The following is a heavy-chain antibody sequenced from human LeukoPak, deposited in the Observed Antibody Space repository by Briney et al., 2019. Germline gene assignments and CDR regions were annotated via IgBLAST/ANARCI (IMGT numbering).Heavy chain of an antibody. V-gene: IGHV4-59*01. CDR2: IYYSGST. Sequence: PSETLSLTCTVSGGSIGSYYWSWIRQPPGKGLEWIGYIYYSGSTNYNPSLKSRVTISVDTSKNQFSLKLSSVTAADTAVYYCARGAVAGTPTDYWGQGTLVTVSS. J-gene: IGHJ4*02. D-gene: IGHD6-19*01. CDR3: ARGAVAGTPTDY. CDR1: GGSIGSYY.